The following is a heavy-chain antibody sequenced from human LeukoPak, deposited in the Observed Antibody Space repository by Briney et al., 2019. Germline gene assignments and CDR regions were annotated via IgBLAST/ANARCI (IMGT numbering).Heavy chain of an antibody. CDR2: IHYSGST. D-gene: IGHD6-13*01. CDR3: ARVNRGSSWPFDY. Sequence: SETLSLTCTVSGGSISNYYWNWIRQPPGKGLEWIGYIHYSGSTNYNPSLKSRVTISVDTSKNQFSLKLSSVTAADTAVYYCARVNRGSSWPFDYWGQGTLVTVSS. CDR1: GGSISNYY. V-gene: IGHV4-59*01. J-gene: IGHJ4*02.